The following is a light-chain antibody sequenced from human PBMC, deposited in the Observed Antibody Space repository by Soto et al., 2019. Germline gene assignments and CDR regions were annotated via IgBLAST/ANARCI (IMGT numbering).Light chain of an antibody. V-gene: IGKV3-11*01. Sequence: EIVLTQSPGTLSLSPGDRASLSCRASQSVSSYLAWYQQKPGQAPRLLIYDASNRATGIPARFSGSGSGTDFTLTISSLEPEDFAVYYCQQRSNWPCTFGQGTRLEIK. J-gene: IGKJ5*01. CDR2: DAS. CDR3: QQRSNWPCT. CDR1: QSVSSY.